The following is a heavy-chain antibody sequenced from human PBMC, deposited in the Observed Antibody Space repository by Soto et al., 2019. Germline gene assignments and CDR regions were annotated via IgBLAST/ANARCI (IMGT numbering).Heavy chain of an antibody. CDR3: AKGSGYCSGGSCYLSDY. CDR2: ISGSGGST. CDR1: GFTFSSYA. Sequence: GGSLRLSCAASGFTFSSYAMSWVRQAPGKGLEWVSAISGSGGSTYYADSVKGRFTISRDNSKNTLYLQMNSLRAEDTAVYYCAKGSGYCSGGSCYLSDYWGQGTLVTVSS. V-gene: IGHV3-23*01. D-gene: IGHD2-15*01. J-gene: IGHJ4*02.